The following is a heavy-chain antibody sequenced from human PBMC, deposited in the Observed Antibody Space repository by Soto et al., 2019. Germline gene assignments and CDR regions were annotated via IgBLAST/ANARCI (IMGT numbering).Heavy chain of an antibody. Sequence: GGSLRLSWAASGCTVRSYGMHWVRRAPGKGLEWVAGISYDGSNTYYADSVKGRFTISRDNAKNWLYLQMDNLRVEDTAVYYCGKVEDTATSTVEPWGQGTLVTVSS. CDR2: ISYDGSNT. CDR3: GKVEDTATSTVEP. V-gene: IGHV3-30*18. CDR1: GCTVRSYG. J-gene: IGHJ5*02. D-gene: IGHD2-21*02.